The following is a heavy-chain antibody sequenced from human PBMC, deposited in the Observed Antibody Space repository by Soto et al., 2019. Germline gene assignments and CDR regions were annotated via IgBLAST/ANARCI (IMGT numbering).Heavy chain of an antibody. D-gene: IGHD6-6*01. CDR2: IWSDGTKK. Sequence: GGSLRLSCTASGFAFSNYGIHWVRQAPGRGLEWVAVIWSDGTKKFYAGSVRGRFTISRDNSKNTIYLQMNSLRAEDTAIYYCAKVHYSSSSAAYDAFDIWGQGTLVTV. V-gene: IGHV3-33*06. CDR3: AKVHYSSSSAAYDAFDI. CDR1: GFAFSNYG. J-gene: IGHJ3*02.